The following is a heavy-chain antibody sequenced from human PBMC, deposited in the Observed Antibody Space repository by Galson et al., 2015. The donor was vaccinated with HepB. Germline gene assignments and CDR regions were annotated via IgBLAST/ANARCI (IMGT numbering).Heavy chain of an antibody. J-gene: IGHJ4*02. D-gene: IGHD2-15*01. CDR3: AKDGIMVANNPYHFHY. CDR2: ITSSGGNS. Sequence: LRLSCAASGFTVSNYAMSWVRQAPGKGLEWVSSITSSGGNSYYTDSVKGRFTVSRDNSKNTLLLQLNSLRAEDTAMYFCAKDGIMVANNPYHFHYWGQGTLVTVSS. V-gene: IGHV3-23*01. CDR1: GFTVSNYA.